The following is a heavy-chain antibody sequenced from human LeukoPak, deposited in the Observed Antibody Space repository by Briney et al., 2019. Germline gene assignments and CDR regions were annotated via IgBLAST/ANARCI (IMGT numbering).Heavy chain of an antibody. J-gene: IGHJ4*02. V-gene: IGHV3-7*01. Sequence: GGSLRLSCAASGFTFSNYWMSWVRQAPGKGLEWVANIKQDGSEKYYVDSVKGRFTISRDNAKNSLYLQMDSLRVEDTAVYYCARDQGLSVCWGQGTLVTVSS. CDR2: IKQDGSEK. D-gene: IGHD3-16*01. CDR1: GFTFSNYW. CDR3: ARDQGLSVC.